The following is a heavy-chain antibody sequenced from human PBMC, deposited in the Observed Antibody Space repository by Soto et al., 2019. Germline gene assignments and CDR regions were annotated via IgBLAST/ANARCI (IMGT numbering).Heavy chain of an antibody. CDR1: GGCLSRYY. CDR2: ITHSGST. V-gene: IGHV4-34*01. Sequence: QRQIQQWTAGLLKPAETLSLNCSVYGGCLSRYYLICIRKNPGTGLEWIGEITHSGSTNYNPSLKSRVTITVDTYENQYSLTLSSVTAADTDVYYCARGLRITMDGVVKTYGSWFDPWGQGTLVTVAS. J-gene: IGHJ5*02. CDR3: ARGLRITMDGVVKTYGSWFDP. D-gene: IGHD3-3*01.